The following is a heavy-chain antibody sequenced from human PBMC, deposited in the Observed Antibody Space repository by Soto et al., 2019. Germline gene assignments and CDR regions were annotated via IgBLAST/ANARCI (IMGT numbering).Heavy chain of an antibody. J-gene: IGHJ6*02. V-gene: IGHV1-46*01. CDR2: INPSGGST. D-gene: IGHD6-19*01. Sequence: ASVQVSCKASGYTFTSYYMNWVRQAPGQGLEWMGIINPSGGSTSYAQKFQGRVTMTRDTSTSKVYMELSSLRSEDAAVYYCAGETIAVADYYYGMDVWGQGTTVTVS. CDR1: GYTFTSYY. CDR3: AGETIAVADYYYGMDV.